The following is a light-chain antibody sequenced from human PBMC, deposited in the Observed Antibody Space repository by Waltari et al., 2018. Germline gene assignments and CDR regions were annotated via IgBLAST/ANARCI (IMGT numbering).Light chain of an antibody. J-gene: IGLJ3*02. CDR1: TSDVGGYNS. CDR2: NVS. Sequence: QSALPQPASVSGSPAQSNTLSRTGPTSDVGGYNSLPCYQHHPGKSPKLMIHNVSNRPSGVSNRFSGSKSGNTASLTIAGLQAEDEAVYYCSSYTSTNTFGLFGGGTKLTVL. V-gene: IGLV2-14*03. CDR3: SSYTSTNTFGL.